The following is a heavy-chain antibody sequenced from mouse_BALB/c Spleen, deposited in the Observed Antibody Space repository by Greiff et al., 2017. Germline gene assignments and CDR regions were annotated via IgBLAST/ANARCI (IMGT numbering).Heavy chain of an antibody. CDR3: ARGSVAY. D-gene: IGHD6-1*01. CDR1: GYTFTSYW. V-gene: IGHV1-7*01. CDR2: INPSTGYT. Sequence: VQLVESGAELAKPGASVKMSCKASGYTFTSYWMHWVKQRPGQGLEWIGYINPSTGYTEYNQKFKDKATLTADKSSSTAYMQLSSLTSEDSAVYYCARGSVAYWGQGTLGTVSA. J-gene: IGHJ3*01.